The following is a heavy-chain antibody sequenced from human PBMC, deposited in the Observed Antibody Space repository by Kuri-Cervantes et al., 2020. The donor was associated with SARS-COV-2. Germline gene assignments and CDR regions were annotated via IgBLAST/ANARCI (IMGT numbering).Heavy chain of an antibody. CDR1: GFTFSTYG. Sequence: GESLKISCATSGFTFSTYGMHWVRQAPGKGLEWVTFIGNDGSNKYYADSVKGRITISRDNSQSTLYLQMNSLRTEDTAVYYCAREGYYDSSGNYAATGMDVWGKGTTVTVSS. CDR2: IGNDGSNK. V-gene: IGHV3-30*02. J-gene: IGHJ6*03. CDR3: AREGYYDSSGNYAATGMDV. D-gene: IGHD3-22*01.